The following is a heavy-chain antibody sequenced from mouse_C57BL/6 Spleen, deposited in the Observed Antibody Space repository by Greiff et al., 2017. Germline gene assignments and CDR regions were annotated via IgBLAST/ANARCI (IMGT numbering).Heavy chain of an antibody. D-gene: IGHD1-1*01. Sequence: EVQLQQSGPELVKPGASVKISCKASGYTFTDYYMNWVKQSHGKSLEWIGDINPNNGGTSYNQKFKGKATLTVDKSSSTAYMELRSLTSEDSAVYYCARTAYGGHHPHAMDYWGQGTSVTVSS. J-gene: IGHJ4*01. CDR1: GYTFTDYY. V-gene: IGHV1-26*01. CDR2: INPNNGGT. CDR3: ARTAYGGHHPHAMDY.